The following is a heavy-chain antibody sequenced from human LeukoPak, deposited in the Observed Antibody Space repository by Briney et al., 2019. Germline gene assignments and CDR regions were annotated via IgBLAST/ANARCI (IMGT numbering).Heavy chain of an antibody. J-gene: IGHJ4*02. Sequence: GGSLRLSCAASGFTFSTYVMSWVCQAPGKGLEWVSAISASGGSTYYADSVKGRFTLSRDNSKNTVYLQMNSLGGEDTAVYYCAREIFGSGSYPDYWGQGTLVTVSS. CDR3: AREIFGSGSYPDY. D-gene: IGHD3-10*01. CDR2: ISASGGST. V-gene: IGHV3-23*01. CDR1: GFTFSTYV.